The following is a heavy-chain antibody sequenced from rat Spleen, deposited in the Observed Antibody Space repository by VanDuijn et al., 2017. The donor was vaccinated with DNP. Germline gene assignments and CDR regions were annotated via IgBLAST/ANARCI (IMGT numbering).Heavy chain of an antibody. CDR3: TTRGYNVFDY. V-gene: IGHV5-7*01. Sequence: EVQLVESGGGLVQPGRSMKLSCAASGFTFSNYDMAWVRQAPKKGLEWVATISYDGSSTYYRDSVKGRFTISRDNAKSTLYLQMDSLRSEDTATYYCTTRGYNVFDYWGQGVMVTVSS. D-gene: IGHD1-4*01. CDR1: GFTFSNYD. J-gene: IGHJ2*01. CDR2: ISYDGSST.